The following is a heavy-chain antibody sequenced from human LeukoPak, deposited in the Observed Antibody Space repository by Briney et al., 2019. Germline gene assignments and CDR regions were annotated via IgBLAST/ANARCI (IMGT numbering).Heavy chain of an antibody. Sequence: ASVRVSCTASGFIFTGYYMHWVRQAPGQGLEWMGWISAYNGNTNYAQKLQGRVTMTTDTSTSTAYMELRSLRSDDTAVYYCARVPGYGSGSSYDYWGQGTLVTVSS. D-gene: IGHD3-10*01. J-gene: IGHJ4*02. CDR2: ISAYNGNT. CDR3: ARVPGYGSGSSYDY. V-gene: IGHV1-18*04. CDR1: GFIFTGYY.